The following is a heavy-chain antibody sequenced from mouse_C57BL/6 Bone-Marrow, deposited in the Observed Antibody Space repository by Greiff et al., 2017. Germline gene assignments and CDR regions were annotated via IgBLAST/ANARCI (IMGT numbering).Heavy chain of an antibody. CDR3: ARRHSNYLDY. Sequence: VQLQQSVAELVRPGASVKLSCTASGFTFKNSYMHWVKQRPEQGLEWIGRIDPANGNTKYAQKFQGKATITADTSSNTAYLQLSSLTSEDTAIYNYARRHSNYLDYWGQGTTLTVSS. J-gene: IGHJ2*01. V-gene: IGHV14-3*01. CDR1: GFTFKNSY. D-gene: IGHD2-5*01. CDR2: IDPANGNT.